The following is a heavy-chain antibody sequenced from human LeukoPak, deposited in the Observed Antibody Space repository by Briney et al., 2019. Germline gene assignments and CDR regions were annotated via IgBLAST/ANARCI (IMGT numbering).Heavy chain of an antibody. CDR3: AKDRYYYDSSGYLSH. D-gene: IGHD3-22*01. CDR1: GFTFSSYA. CDR2: ISGSGGST. J-gene: IGHJ4*02. V-gene: IGHV3-23*01. Sequence: GGSLRLSCAASGFTFSSYAMSWVRQAPGKGLEWVPAISGSGGSTYYADSVKGRFTISRDNSKNTLYLQMNSLRAEDTAVYYCAKDRYYYDSSGYLSHWGQGTLVTVSS.